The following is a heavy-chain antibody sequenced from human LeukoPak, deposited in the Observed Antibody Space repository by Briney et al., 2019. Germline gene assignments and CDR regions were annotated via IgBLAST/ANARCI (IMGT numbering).Heavy chain of an antibody. CDR1: GYSISSGYY. V-gene: IGHV4-38-2*01. CDR2: INHSGST. D-gene: IGHD3-10*01. J-gene: IGHJ4*02. Sequence: SETLSLTCAVSGYSISSGYYWGWIRQPPGKGLEWIGEINHSGSTNYNPSLKSRVTISVDTSKNQFSLKLSSVTAADTAVYYCARAGITMVRGVNRGTTFDYWGQGTLVTVSS. CDR3: ARAGITMVRGVNRGTTFDY.